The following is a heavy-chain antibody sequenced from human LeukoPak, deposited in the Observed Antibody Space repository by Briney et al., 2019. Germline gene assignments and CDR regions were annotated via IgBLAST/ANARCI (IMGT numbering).Heavy chain of an antibody. V-gene: IGHV3-48*03. CDR2: IGSSGTI. CDR3: ARGYPGNMDV. D-gene: IGHD2-2*02. Sequence: GGSLRLSCAASAFTFSNYEMNWVRQAPGKGLEWVSYIGSSGTIYYLDSVKGRFTISRDNAKNSLYLQMNSLRAEDTALYYCARGYPGNMDVWGKGATVTVSS. J-gene: IGHJ6*03. CDR1: AFTFSNYE.